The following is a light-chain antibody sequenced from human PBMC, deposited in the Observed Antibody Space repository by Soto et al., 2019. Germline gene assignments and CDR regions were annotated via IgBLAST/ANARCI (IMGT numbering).Light chain of an antibody. CDR1: QSVTTR. CDR2: GAS. J-gene: IGKJ5*01. Sequence: IVVTQSPGTLSLSPGERVTLSCRASQSVTTRLAWYQHKPGQAPTLLMSGASNRASGVPVRFSGSGSGTDFTLTITRLEPEDFALYYCQHYGGSPITFGLGTRLEIK. CDR3: QHYGGSPIT. V-gene: IGKV3-20*01.